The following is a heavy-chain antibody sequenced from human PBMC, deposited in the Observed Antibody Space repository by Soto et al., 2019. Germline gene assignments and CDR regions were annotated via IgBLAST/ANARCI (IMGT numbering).Heavy chain of an antibody. V-gene: IGHV1-8*01. CDR1: GNTFTRYD. CDR2: INPNSGNI. CDR3: ARGRASGSYYLLDY. Sequence: GSSVKVSSKASGNTFTRYDINWVRQATGHGLEWMGWINPNSGNIGYAQKFQGRVTMTRDTAIRTAYMEVSRLRSDDTAVYYCARGRASGSYYLLDYWGQGTLVTVSS. J-gene: IGHJ4*02. D-gene: IGHD3-10*01.